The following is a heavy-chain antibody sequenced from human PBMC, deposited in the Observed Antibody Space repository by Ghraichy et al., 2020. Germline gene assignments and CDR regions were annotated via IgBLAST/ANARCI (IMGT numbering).Heavy chain of an antibody. Sequence: GGSLRLSCTASGFSFNTYSMNWVRQAPGKGLEWLSYINGNSDAIYYADSVKGRFTISRDNAKNSLYLQMNTLRAEDTAVYYCARDRNWASDYWGQGTLVTVSS. CDR3: ARDRNWASDY. V-gene: IGHV3-48*04. CDR2: INGNSDAI. J-gene: IGHJ4*02. D-gene: IGHD7-27*01. CDR1: GFSFNTYS.